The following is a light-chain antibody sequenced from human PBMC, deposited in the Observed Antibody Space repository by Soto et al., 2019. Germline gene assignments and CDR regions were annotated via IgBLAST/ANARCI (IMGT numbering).Light chain of an antibody. J-gene: IGKJ1*01. CDR3: QKYYSTPWT. V-gene: IGKV4-1*01. Sequence: DIVMTQSADSLAVSLGERATINCKSSQSVFSNSNNKKYLAWYQQKPGQPPKLLIHWASIRESGVPDRFSGSGSGTDFTLTINSLQAEDVAVYYCQKYYSTPWTFGQGTKVEIK. CDR2: WAS. CDR1: QSVFSNSNNKKY.